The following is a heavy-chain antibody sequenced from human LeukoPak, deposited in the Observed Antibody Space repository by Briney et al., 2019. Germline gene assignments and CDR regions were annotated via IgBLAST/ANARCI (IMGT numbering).Heavy chain of an antibody. CDR3: AKRDIVVVPAATTLDY. CDR2: ISGSGGST. CDR1: GFTFSSYA. D-gene: IGHD2-2*01. Sequence: GGSLRVSCAASGFTFSSYAMSWVRQAPGKGLEWVSAISGSGGSTYYADSVKGRFTISRDNSKNTLYLQMNSLRAEDTAVYYCAKRDIVVVPAATTLDYWGQGTLVTVSS. J-gene: IGHJ4*02. V-gene: IGHV3-23*01.